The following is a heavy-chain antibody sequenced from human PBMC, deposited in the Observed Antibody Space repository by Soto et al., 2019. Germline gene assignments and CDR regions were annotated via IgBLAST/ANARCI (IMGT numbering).Heavy chain of an antibody. Sequence: PSETLSLTCSVSGVSIGSHFWSWIRQAPGKGPELVGYIYHTVNTNYNPALKSLVTISMDTSKNQLSLQLSSVTDADTAIYYCARLQYTVVTALDIWGQGTMVTVSS. CDR2: IYHTVNT. V-gene: IGHV4-59*11. D-gene: IGHD2-15*01. J-gene: IGHJ3*02. CDR1: GVSIGSHF. CDR3: ARLQYTVVTALDI.